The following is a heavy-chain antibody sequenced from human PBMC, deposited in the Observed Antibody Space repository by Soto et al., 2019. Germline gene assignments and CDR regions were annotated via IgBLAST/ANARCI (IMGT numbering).Heavy chain of an antibody. Sequence: GGSRRLSCAGSGFTFSRYIMHWVREAPGKGLEWVSSIGTRSDIYYADSVKGRFTISRDNAKNSLSLQMNSLRAEDTGVYYCAREETAWPLAYGLDVWGQGTTVTVSS. J-gene: IGHJ6*02. V-gene: IGHV3-21*01. D-gene: IGHD2-21*02. CDR1: GFTFSRYI. CDR2: IGTRSDI. CDR3: AREETAWPLAYGLDV.